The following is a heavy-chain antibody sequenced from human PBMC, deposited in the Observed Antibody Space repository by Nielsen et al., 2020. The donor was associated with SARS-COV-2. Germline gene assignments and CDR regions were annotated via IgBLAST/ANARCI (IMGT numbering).Heavy chain of an antibody. V-gene: IGHV3-23*01. CDR1: GFIFSSYA. J-gene: IGHJ4*02. CDR2: ISSSGGNT. Sequence: GESLKISCAVSGFIFSSYAMNWVRQAPGKGLEWVSAISSSGGNTYYADSVKGRFTISRDNFKNALYLQMNSLRAEDTAVYYCAKAGSHSYFDRWGQGTLVTVSS. CDR3: AKAGSHSYFDR. D-gene: IGHD1-26*01.